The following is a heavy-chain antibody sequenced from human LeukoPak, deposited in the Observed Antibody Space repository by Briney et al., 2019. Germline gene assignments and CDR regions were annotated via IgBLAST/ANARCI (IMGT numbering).Heavy chain of an antibody. J-gene: IGHJ5*02. CDR2: INPGGGST. CDR1: GYTFTSYG. CDR3: AKDLRWDHPGFDP. D-gene: IGHD4-23*01. Sequence: ASVKVSCKAPGYTFTSYGISWVRQAPGQGLEWMGIINPGGGSTSYAQKFQDRVTMTRDTSTSTVYMELSSLRSEDTAVYYCAKDLRWDHPGFDPWGQGTLVIVSS. V-gene: IGHV1-46*01.